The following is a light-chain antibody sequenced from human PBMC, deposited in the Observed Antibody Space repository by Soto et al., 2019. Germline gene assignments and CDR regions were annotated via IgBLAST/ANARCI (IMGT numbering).Light chain of an antibody. V-gene: IGKV3-11*01. CDR2: DAS. Sequence: EIVLTQSPATLSLSPGERVTLSCRASQSVSSYLAWYQQKSGQAPRLLIYDASKRATGIPARFSGSGSGTDFTLTISSLEPEDFAVYYCQQRSNWLFTFGPGTKVDIK. J-gene: IGKJ3*01. CDR3: QQRSNWLFT. CDR1: QSVSSY.